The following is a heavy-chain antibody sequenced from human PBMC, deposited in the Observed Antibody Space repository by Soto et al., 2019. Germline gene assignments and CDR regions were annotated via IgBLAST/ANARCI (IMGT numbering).Heavy chain of an antibody. CDR2: IYHSGST. CDR3: ARFWGIAARLWYYYYGMDV. Sequence: LRETLSLTCAVSGGSISSSNWWSWVRQPPGKGLEWIGEIYHSGSTNYNPSLKSRVTISVYKSKNQFSLKLSSVTAADTAVYYCARFWGIAARLWYYYYGMDVWGQGTTVTVSS. J-gene: IGHJ6*02. D-gene: IGHD6-6*01. CDR1: GGSISSSNW. V-gene: IGHV4-4*02.